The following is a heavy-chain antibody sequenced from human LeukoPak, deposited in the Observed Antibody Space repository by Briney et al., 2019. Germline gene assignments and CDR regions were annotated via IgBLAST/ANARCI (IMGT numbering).Heavy chain of an antibody. CDR3: ARDPYSSSWYTPAGYMDV. CDR2: INWNGGST. D-gene: IGHD6-13*01. V-gene: IGHV3-20*04. CDR1: GFTFDDYG. Sequence: GGSLRLSCAASGFTFDDYGMSWVRQAPGKGLEWVSGINWNGGSTGYADSVKGRFTISRDNAKNSLYLQTNSLRAEDTAVYYCARDPYSSSWYTPAGYMDVWGKGTTVTVSS. J-gene: IGHJ6*03.